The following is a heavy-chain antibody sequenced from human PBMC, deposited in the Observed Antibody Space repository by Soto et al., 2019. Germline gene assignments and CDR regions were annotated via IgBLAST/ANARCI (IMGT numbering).Heavy chain of an antibody. V-gene: IGHV3-9*01. CDR1: GFTFDDYA. CDR3: ARNMRDYHYYGMDV. CDR2: ISWNSGSI. Sequence: GGSLRLSCAASGFTFDDYAMHWVRQAPGKGLEWVSGISWNSGSIGYADSVKGRFTISRDNSKNSLYLQMNSLRAEDTAVYYCARNMRDYHYYGMDVWGQGTTVTVSS. J-gene: IGHJ6*02.